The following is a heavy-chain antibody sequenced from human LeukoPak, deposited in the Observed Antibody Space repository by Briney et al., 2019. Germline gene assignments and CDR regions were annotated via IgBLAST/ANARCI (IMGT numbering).Heavy chain of an antibody. CDR2: IKQDGSVK. V-gene: IGHV3-7*01. CDR1: GFTFSISW. J-gene: IGHJ4*02. Sequence: PGGSLRLSCAASGFTFSISWMSWVRPGPGKGLEWVANIKQDGSVKYYVDSVKGRFTVSRDNAENSLYLQMNSLRVEDTAVYYCAKVQYSTSPRSYYIEYWGQGTLVTVSS. CDR3: AKVQYSTSPRSYYIEY. D-gene: IGHD6-13*01.